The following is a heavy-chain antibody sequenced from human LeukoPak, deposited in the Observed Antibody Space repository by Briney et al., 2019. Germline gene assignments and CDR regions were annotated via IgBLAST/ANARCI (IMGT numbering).Heavy chain of an antibody. D-gene: IGHD2-2*01. CDR2: ISSRSSTI. CDR1: GFTFSSYE. J-gene: IGHJ6*03. V-gene: IGHV3-48*03. CDR3: AKPSPYCRTTSCSATDFYNMDV. Sequence: GGSLRLSCAASGFTFSSYEMNWVRQAPGKGLEWVSDISSRSSTIYYADSVKGRFTISRDNSKNTLLLQLNSLRAEDTAVYYCAKPSPYCRTTSCSATDFYNMDVWGQGTTVIVSS.